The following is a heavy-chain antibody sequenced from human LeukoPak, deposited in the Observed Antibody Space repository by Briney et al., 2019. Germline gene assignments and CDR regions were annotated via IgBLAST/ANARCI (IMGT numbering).Heavy chain of an antibody. CDR2: ISAYNGNT. J-gene: IGHJ6*04. CDR3: ARVSTAYGSGSYKGLDV. V-gene: IGHV1-18*01. D-gene: IGHD3-10*01. CDR1: GYTFTSYG. Sequence: ASVKVSCKASGYTFTSYGISWVRQAPGQGLEWMGWISAYNGNTNYVQKLQGRVTMTTDTSTSTAYMELRSLRSDDTAVYYCARVSTAYGSGSYKGLDVWGKGTTVTISS.